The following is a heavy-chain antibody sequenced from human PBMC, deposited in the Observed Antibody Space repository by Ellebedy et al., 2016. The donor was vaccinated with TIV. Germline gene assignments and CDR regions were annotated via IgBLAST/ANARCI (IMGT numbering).Heavy chain of an antibody. D-gene: IGHD1-14*01. Sequence: GGSLRLXXAASGFTFDDYAMHWVRQAPGKGLEWVSGISWNSGSIGYADSVKGRFTISRDNAKNSLYLQMNSLRAEDTALYYCAKGPELTGTDWYFDLWGRGTLVTVSS. V-gene: IGHV3-9*01. CDR2: ISWNSGSI. J-gene: IGHJ2*01. CDR1: GFTFDDYA. CDR3: AKGPELTGTDWYFDL.